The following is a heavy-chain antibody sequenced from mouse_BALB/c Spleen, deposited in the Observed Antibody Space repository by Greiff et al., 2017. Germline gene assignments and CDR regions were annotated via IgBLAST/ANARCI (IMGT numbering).Heavy chain of an antibody. Sequence: DVKLVESGGGLVKPGGSLKLSCAASGFTFSSYAMSWVRQSPEKRLEWVAEISSGGSYTYYPDTVTGRFTISRDNAKNTLYLEMSSLRSEDTAMYYCARDRRNAMDYWGQGTSVTVSS. V-gene: IGHV5-9-4*01. J-gene: IGHJ4*01. CDR3: ARDRRNAMDY. CDR2: ISSGGSYT. CDR1: GFTFSSYA.